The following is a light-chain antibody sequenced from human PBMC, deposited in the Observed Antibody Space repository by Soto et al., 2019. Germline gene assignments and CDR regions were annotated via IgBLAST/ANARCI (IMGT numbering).Light chain of an antibody. Sequence: QSVLTQPASVSGSPGQSITISCTGTSSDIGTYDYVSWYQQYPGKVPQLIIYDVTNRPSGVSNRFSGSKSGKTASLTISGLQAEDEADYSCTSYTTRATFAIGGGTKLTVL. V-gene: IGLV2-14*03. CDR2: DVT. CDR1: SSDIGTYDY. CDR3: TSYTTRATFA. J-gene: IGLJ2*01.